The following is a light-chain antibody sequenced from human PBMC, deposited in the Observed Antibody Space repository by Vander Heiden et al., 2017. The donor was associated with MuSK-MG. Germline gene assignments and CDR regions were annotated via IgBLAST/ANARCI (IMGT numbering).Light chain of an antibody. Sequence: DIVMTQSPASLAVSLGERATINCKSSQSVLYSPNNKNYLAWYQQKPGQPPKLLIYWASTREAGVPDRFSGSGSGTDFTLTISSLQAEDVAVYYCQQYYSTPYTFGQGTKLEIK. CDR3: QQYYSTPYT. CDR2: WAS. J-gene: IGKJ2*01. V-gene: IGKV4-1*01. CDR1: QSVLYSPNNKNY.